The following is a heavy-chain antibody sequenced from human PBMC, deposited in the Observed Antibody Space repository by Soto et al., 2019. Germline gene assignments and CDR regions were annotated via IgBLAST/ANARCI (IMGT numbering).Heavy chain of an antibody. J-gene: IGHJ6*03. Sequence: AFLLKVSCKAVVWTFSSYTISWGRQATGQGLEWMGRIIPILGIANYAQKFQGRVTITADKSTSTAYMELSSLRSEDTAVYYCARGAVVPAARYYYYYMDVWGKGTTVTVS. CDR2: IIPILGIA. CDR3: ARGAVVPAARYYYYYMDV. D-gene: IGHD2-2*01. CDR1: VWTFSSYT. V-gene: IGHV1-69*02.